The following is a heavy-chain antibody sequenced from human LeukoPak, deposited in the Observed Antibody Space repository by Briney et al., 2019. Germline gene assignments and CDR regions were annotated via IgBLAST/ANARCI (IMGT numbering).Heavy chain of an antibody. CDR1: GGSISSGGYY. Sequence: PSETLSLTCTVSGGSISSGGYYWSWIRQPPGKGLEWIGYIYHSGSTYYNPSLKSRVTISVDRSKNQFSLKLSSVTAADTAVYYCASLKVVVPAAMVFRNAFDIWGQGTMVTVSS. CDR3: ASLKVVVPAAMVFRNAFDI. J-gene: IGHJ3*02. CDR2: IYHSGST. D-gene: IGHD2-2*01. V-gene: IGHV4-30-2*01.